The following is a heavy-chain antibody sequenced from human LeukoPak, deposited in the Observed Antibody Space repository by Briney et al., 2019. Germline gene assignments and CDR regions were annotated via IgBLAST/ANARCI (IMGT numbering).Heavy chain of an antibody. V-gene: IGHV4-59*01. CDR2: IYYSGST. CDR3: ASLTDYGDSINYFDY. D-gene: IGHD4-17*01. J-gene: IGHJ4*02. CDR1: GGSISSYY. Sequence: SETLSLTCTVSGGSISSYYWSWIRQPPGKGLEWIGYIYYSGSTNHNPSLKSRVTISVDTSKNQFSLKLSSVTAADTAVYYCASLTDYGDSINYFDYWGQGTLVTVSS.